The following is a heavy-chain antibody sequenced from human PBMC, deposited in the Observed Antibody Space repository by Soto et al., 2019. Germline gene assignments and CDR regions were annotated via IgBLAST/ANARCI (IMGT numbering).Heavy chain of an antibody. CDR2: IIPLLDIA. Sequence: SVEVSCKTSGGTFSNDIITWVRQAPGQGLEWMGRIIPLLDIANYAQKFQGRVTITADKSTSTAYMELNSLRSEDTAVYYCARDSPIGSTFSGYDAIDYWGQGTLVTVSS. V-gene: IGHV1-69*04. D-gene: IGHD5-12*01. CDR1: GGTFSNDI. CDR3: ARDSPIGSTFSGYDAIDY. J-gene: IGHJ4*02.